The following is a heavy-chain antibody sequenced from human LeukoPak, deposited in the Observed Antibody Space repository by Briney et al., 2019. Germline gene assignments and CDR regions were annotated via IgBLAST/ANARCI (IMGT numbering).Heavy chain of an antibody. CDR1: GDSISSTYYY. Sequence: SETLSLTCTVSGDSISSTYYYWVWIRQPPGKGLEWIGSIYYGGETYYNPSLRSRVTISSDTSKDQFSLSLNSVTATDTAVYYCARRSHCDVGSCPPVWGQGTTVTVSS. J-gene: IGHJ6*02. CDR3: ARRSHCDVGSCPPV. V-gene: IGHV4-39*01. CDR2: IYYGGET. D-gene: IGHD1-26*01.